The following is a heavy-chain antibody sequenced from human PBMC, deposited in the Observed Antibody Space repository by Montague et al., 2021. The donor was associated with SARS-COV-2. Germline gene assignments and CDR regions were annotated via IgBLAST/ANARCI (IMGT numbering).Heavy chain of an antibody. J-gene: IGHJ3*02. CDR1: GGSISSYY. CDR3: ARVGVPYYDILTGYYIEGSDAFDI. Sequence: SETLSLTCTVSGGSISSYYWSWIRQPPGKRLEWIGYIYYSGSTNYNPSLTSRVTISVDTSKNQFSLKLSSVTAADTAVYYCARVGVPYYDILTGYYIEGSDAFDIWGQGTMVTVSS. CDR2: IYYSGST. V-gene: IGHV4-59*13. D-gene: IGHD3-9*01.